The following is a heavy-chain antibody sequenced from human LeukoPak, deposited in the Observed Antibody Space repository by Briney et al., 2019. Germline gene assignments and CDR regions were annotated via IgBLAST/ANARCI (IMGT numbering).Heavy chain of an antibody. CDR1: GFTFSSYE. Sequence: EGSLRLSSAASGFTFSSYEMNWVRQAPGKGLEWVSYISSSGSTIYSADSVKGRFTISRDNAKNSLYLQMNSLRAEDTAVYYCARYSSGWRYFDYWGQGTLVTVSS. D-gene: IGHD6-19*01. V-gene: IGHV3-48*03. J-gene: IGHJ4*02. CDR3: ARYSSGWRYFDY. CDR2: ISSSGSTI.